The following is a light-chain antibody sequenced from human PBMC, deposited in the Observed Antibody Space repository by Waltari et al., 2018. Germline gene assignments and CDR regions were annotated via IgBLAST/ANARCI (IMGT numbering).Light chain of an antibody. CDR2: GAY. V-gene: IGKV1-39*01. CDR3: QQSYRTPPYT. J-gene: IGKJ2*01. Sequence: DNQLTQASSSRYASVGAGFTLTCRASQSMSTFLNWYQKKLRSAPKLLIYGAYSLQSGVPSMFRGSGSGTDVTLTISSLQPEDFATYYCQQSYRTPPYTFGQGTKVEIK. CDR1: QSMSTF.